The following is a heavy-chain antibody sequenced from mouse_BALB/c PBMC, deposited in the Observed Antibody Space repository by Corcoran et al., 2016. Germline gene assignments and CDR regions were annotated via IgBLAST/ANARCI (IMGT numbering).Heavy chain of an antibody. Sequence: QIQLVQSGPELKKPGETVKISCKASGNTFTNNGMNWAKQAPGKGLKWMGWINTYTGESTYADDFKGRFAFSLETSASTAYLQIKNLKNEDTATYFCAREPYAMDYWGQGTSVTVSS. CDR3: AREPYAMDY. V-gene: IGHV9-3-1*01. J-gene: IGHJ4*01. CDR1: GNTFTNNG. CDR2: INTYTGES.